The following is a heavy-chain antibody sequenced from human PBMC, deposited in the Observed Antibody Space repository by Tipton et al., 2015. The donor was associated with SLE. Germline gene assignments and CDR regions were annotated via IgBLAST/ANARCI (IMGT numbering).Heavy chain of an antibody. CDR3: ARGYYDSSAEGGFDY. CDR1: GVTFSEGYY. V-gene: IGHV4-30-4*01. CDR2: IHYSGST. J-gene: IGHJ4*02. D-gene: IGHD3-22*01. Sequence: GLVKPSETLTLKCAVYGVTFSEGYYWSWIRQPPGKGLEWIGYIHYSGSTYYNPSLKSRITISVDTSKNQFSLTLSSVTAADTAVYYCARGYYDSSAEGGFDYWGQGTLVTVSS.